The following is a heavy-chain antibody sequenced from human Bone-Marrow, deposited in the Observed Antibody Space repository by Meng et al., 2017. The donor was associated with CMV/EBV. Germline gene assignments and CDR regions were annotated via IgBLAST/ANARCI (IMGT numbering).Heavy chain of an antibody. Sequence: ASVKVSCKASGYTFTSHYMHWVRQAPGQGLEWMGIINPSGGGTSYAQKFQGRVTMTRDTYTSTVYMELSSLRYADTAVYYWAREVSKMTTSDMDVWGQGTTVTVSS. CDR1: GYTFTSHY. CDR2: INPSGGGT. CDR3: AREVSKMTTSDMDV. V-gene: IGHV1-46*01. J-gene: IGHJ6*02. D-gene: IGHD4-11*01.